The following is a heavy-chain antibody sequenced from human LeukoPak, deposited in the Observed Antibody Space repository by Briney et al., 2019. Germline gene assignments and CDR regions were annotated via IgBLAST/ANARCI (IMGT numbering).Heavy chain of an antibody. Sequence: SETLSLTCAVYGGSFSGYYWSRIRQPPGKGLEWIGEINHSGSTNYNPSLKSRVTISLDTSKNQFSLKLSSVTAADTAVYYCARVYYYGSGSPYYFDYWGQGTLVTVSS. CDR1: GGSFSGYY. J-gene: IGHJ4*02. V-gene: IGHV4-34*01. CDR3: ARVYYYGSGSPYYFDY. D-gene: IGHD3-10*01. CDR2: INHSGST.